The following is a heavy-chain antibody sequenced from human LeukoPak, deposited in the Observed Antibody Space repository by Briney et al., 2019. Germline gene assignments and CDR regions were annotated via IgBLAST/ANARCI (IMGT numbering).Heavy chain of an antibody. D-gene: IGHD3-16*01. CDR3: ARDDYSTRFDP. CDR2: IYTSGNT. J-gene: IGHJ5*02. V-gene: IGHV4-61*02. CDR1: GGSINSNSYY. Sequence: SETLSLTCTVSGGSINSNSYYWSWIRQPAGTGLEWLGRIYTSGNTNYNPSLKSRVTISVDTSKNQFSLKLSSVTAADTAVYYCARDDYSTRFDPWGQGTLVTVSS.